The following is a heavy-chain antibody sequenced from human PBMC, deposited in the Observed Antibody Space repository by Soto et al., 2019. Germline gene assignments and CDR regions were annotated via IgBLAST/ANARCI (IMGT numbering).Heavy chain of an antibody. J-gene: IGHJ6*02. Sequence: PGGSLRLSCAASGFTFSSYAMSWVRQAPGKGLEWVSAISGSGGSTYYADSVKGRFTISRDNSKNTLYLQMNSLRAEDTAVYYCAKVFTILVRGVIIPPAGMDVWGQGTTVTVSS. CDR2: ISGSGGST. D-gene: IGHD3-10*01. V-gene: IGHV3-23*01. CDR3: AKVFTILVRGVIIPPAGMDV. CDR1: GFTFSSYA.